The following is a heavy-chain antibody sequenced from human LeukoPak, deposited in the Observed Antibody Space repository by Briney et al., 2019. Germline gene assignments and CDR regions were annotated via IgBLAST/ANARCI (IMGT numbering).Heavy chain of an antibody. Sequence: SQTLSLTCTVSGGSISSGGYYWSWIRQHPGKGLEWIGRIYTSGSTNYNPSLKSRVTMSVDTSKNQFSLKLSSATAADTAVYYCARGGRTMPLDYWGQGTLVTVSS. V-gene: IGHV4-61*02. CDR1: GGSISSGGYY. CDR2: IYTSGST. J-gene: IGHJ4*02. D-gene: IGHD2-2*01. CDR3: ARGGRTMPLDY.